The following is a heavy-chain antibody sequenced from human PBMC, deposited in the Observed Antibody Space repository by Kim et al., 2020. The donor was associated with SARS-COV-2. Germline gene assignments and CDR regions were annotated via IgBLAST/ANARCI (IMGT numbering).Heavy chain of an antibody. V-gene: IGHV3-20*01. Sequence: GGSLRLSCAASGFTFDDYGMSWVRQAPGKGLEWVSGINRNSDSTGYADSVKCRFTISRDNAKNSLFLQMNSPRAEDTALYHCVRGYAGGPFDLWGQGTL. CDR2: INRNSDST. J-gene: IGHJ4*02. D-gene: IGHD3-16*01. CDR3: VRGYAGGPFDL. CDR1: GFTFDDYG.